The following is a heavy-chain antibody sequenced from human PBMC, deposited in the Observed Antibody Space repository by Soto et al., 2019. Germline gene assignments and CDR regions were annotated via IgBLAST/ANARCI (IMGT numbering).Heavy chain of an antibody. V-gene: IGHV1-2*04. J-gene: IGHJ5*02. CDR3: ARDRVRQSRPFDP. D-gene: IGHD3-10*01. CDR1: GYTFTGYY. Sequence: ASVKVSCKASGYTFTGYYMHWVRQAPGQGLEWMGWINPNSGGTNYAQKFQGWVTMTRDTSISTAYMELSRLRSDDTAVYYCARDRVRQSRPFDPWGQGTLVTVSS. CDR2: INPNSGGT.